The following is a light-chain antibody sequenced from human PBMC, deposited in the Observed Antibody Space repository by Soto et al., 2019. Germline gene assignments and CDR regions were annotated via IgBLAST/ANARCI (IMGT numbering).Light chain of an antibody. CDR2: GAS. V-gene: IGKV3-20*01. Sequence: EIELTQSPGTLSLSPGERATLSCRASQSVSNRYLAWYQQKPGRAPRLLIYGASSRATGIPDRFSGSGSGTDFTLTISRLEPEDFAVYYCQQYGTSPSWTFGQGTKVEIK. J-gene: IGKJ1*01. CDR3: QQYGTSPSWT. CDR1: QSVSNRY.